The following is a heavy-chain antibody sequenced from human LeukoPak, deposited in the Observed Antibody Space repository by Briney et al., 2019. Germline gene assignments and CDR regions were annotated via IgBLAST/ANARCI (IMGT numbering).Heavy chain of an antibody. CDR1: GDSISSNS. V-gene: IGHV4-59*01. D-gene: IGHD1-26*01. CDR3: ARGWDYFDY. J-gene: IGHJ4*02. CDR2: IYYSGST. Sequence: PSETLSLTCSVSGDSISSNSWTWIRQPPGKGLEWIGNIYYSGSTIYNPSLKGRVTISVDTSKNQFSLKLSSVTAADTAVYYCARGWDYFDYWGQGTLVTVSS.